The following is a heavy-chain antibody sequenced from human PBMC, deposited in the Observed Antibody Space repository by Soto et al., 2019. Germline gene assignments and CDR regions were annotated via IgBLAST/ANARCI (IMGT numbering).Heavy chain of an antibody. CDR3: ARDHWGDDSSGYYLDSNWFDP. Sequence: PGGSLRLSCAASGFTFSSYGMHWVRQAPGKGLEWVAVIWYDGSNKYYADSMKGRFTISRDNSKNTLYLQMNSLRAEDTAVYYCARDHWGDDSSGYYLDSNWFDPWGQGTLVTVSS. V-gene: IGHV3-33*01. D-gene: IGHD3-22*01. CDR1: GFTFSSYG. CDR2: IWYDGSNK. J-gene: IGHJ5*02.